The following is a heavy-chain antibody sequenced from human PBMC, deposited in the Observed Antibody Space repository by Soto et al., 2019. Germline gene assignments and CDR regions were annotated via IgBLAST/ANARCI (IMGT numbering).Heavy chain of an antibody. CDR2: MNPNSGNT. J-gene: IGHJ6*02. CDR3: ARGEGGYCSSTSCRPRYYYYGMDV. V-gene: IGHV1-8*01. Sequence: ASVKVSCKASGYTFTSSDINWVRQATGQGLEWRGWMNPNSGNTGYAQKFQGRVTMTRNTSIRTAYMELSSLRSEDTAVYYCARGEGGYCSSTSCRPRYYYYGMDVWGQGTTVTVSS. CDR1: GYTFTSSD. D-gene: IGHD2-2*01.